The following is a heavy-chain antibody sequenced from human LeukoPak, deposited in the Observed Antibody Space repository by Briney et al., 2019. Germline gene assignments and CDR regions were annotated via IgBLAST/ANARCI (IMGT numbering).Heavy chain of an antibody. CDR3: ARDSPPNYDILTGYYPGGDY. CDR1: GGSISSGGNS. D-gene: IGHD3-9*01. CDR2: IYYSGST. Sequence: SETLSLTCSVSGGSISSGGNSWSWIRQHPGKGLEWIGNIYYSGSTYYNPSLKSRVTISVDTSKNQFSLKLSSVTAADTAVYYCARDSPPNYDILTGYYPGGDYWGQGTLVTVSS. V-gene: IGHV4-31*03. J-gene: IGHJ4*02.